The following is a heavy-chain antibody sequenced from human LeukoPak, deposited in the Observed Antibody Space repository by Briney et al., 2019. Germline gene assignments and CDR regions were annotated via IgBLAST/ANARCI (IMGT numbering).Heavy chain of an antibody. J-gene: IGHJ1*01. D-gene: IGHD3-22*01. Sequence: ASVKVSCKASGYTFTSYDINWVRPATGQGLEWMGWMNPNSGNTNYAQKLQGRVTMTTDTSTSTAYMELRSLRSDDTAVYYCAREDSSGYHIHSTEYFQHWGQGTLVTVSS. V-gene: IGHV1-18*01. CDR2: MNPNSGNT. CDR1: GYTFTSYD. CDR3: AREDSSGYHIHSTEYFQH.